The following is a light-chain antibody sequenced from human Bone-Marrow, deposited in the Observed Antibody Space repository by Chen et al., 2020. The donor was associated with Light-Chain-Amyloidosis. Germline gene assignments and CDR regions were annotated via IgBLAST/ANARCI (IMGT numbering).Light chain of an antibody. Sequence: QSALTQPASVSGSPGQSITLSCTGSSSDVGTYNLVSWYPHHPGKAPKLIIYEAKKRPSGVSNRFSGSRSGYTASLTISGLQAEDEADYYCCSYAGRGKMFGGGTKLTVL. V-gene: IGLV2-23*01. CDR3: CSYAGRGKM. CDR2: EAK. CDR1: SSDVGTYNL. J-gene: IGLJ3*02.